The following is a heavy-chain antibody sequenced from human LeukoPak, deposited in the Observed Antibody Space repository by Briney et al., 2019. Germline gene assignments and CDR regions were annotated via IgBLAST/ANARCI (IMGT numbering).Heavy chain of an antibody. D-gene: IGHD2-2*02. CDR1: GYSFTTYW. CDR3: ARHRCSSSSCYTGWFDP. Sequence: GESLKISCEGSGYSFTTYWIAWVRQMPGKGLEWMGIINPGDSDTRYSPSFLGQVIISVDKSISTAYLQWRSLKASDTAMYYCARHRCSSSSCYTGWFDPWGQGTLVTVSS. CDR2: INPGDSDT. J-gene: IGHJ5*02. V-gene: IGHV5-51*01.